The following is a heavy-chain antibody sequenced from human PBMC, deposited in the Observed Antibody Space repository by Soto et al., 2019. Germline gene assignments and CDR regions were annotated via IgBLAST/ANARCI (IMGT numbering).Heavy chain of an antibody. Sequence: GRSLRLSCTASGFTFADYAMSWFRQAPGKGLEWVGIIRSKANGGTTEYAASVKGRFTISRDDSKSIAHLQMNSLKTEDTAVYYCNCEISGWYLLGMDFWGQGTTVTVSS. CDR2: IRSKANGGTT. J-gene: IGHJ6*02. CDR3: NCEISGWYLLGMDF. V-gene: IGHV3-49*03. D-gene: IGHD6-19*01. CDR1: GFTFADYA.